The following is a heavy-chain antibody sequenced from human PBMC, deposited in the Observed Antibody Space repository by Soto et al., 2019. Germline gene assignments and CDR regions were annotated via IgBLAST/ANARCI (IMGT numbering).Heavy chain of an antibody. CDR3: ARDAYSSGWYGDYYFDY. CDR2: ISGSGGST. CDR1: GFTFSSYA. Sequence: GGSLRLSCAASGFTFSSYAMSWVRQAPGKGLEWVSAISGSGGSTYYADSVKGRFTISRDNSKNTLYLQMNNLRAEDTAVYYCARDAYSSGWYGDYYFDYWGQGTLVTVSS. J-gene: IGHJ4*02. D-gene: IGHD6-19*01. V-gene: IGHV3-23*01.